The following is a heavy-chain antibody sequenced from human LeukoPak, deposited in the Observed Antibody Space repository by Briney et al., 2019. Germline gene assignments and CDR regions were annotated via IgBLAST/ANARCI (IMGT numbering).Heavy chain of an antibody. Sequence: GGSLRLSCAASGFTFSSHWMSWVRQAPGKGLEWVSSISSSSSYIYYADSVKGRFTISRDNAKNSLYLQMNSLRAEDTAVYYCARSPDCSSTSCYPHWGQGTLVTVSS. V-gene: IGHV3-21*01. D-gene: IGHD2-2*01. CDR1: GFTFSSHW. CDR3: ARSPDCSSTSCYPH. J-gene: IGHJ4*02. CDR2: ISSSSSYI.